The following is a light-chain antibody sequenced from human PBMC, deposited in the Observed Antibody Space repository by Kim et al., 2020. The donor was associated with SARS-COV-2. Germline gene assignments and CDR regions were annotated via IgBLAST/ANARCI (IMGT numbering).Light chain of an antibody. V-gene: IGLV3-1*01. CDR1: KLGDKY. CDR2: EDA. J-gene: IGLJ3*02. Sequence: SYELTQPPSVSVSPGQTASITSSGDKLGDKYACWYQQRPGQSPVMVIYEDAKRPSGIPERFSGSNSGNTATLTISGTQAADEADYFCQAWDSNIVVFGGG. CDR3: QAWDSNIVV.